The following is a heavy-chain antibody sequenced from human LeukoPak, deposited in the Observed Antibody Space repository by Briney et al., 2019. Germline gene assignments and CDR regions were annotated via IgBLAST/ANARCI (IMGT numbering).Heavy chain of an antibody. J-gene: IGHJ3*02. V-gene: IGHV4-59*08. CDR2: IYYSGST. CDR3: ARHPTVTVPSYAFDI. CDR1: GGSISGYY. D-gene: IGHD4-17*01. Sequence: SETLSLTCTCPGGSISGYYRSWIPQPPGKGLEWIGYIYYSGSTNYNPSLKSRVTISVDTSMDQFSLKLSSVTAADTDVYYCARHPTVTVPSYAFDIWGQGTMVTVSS.